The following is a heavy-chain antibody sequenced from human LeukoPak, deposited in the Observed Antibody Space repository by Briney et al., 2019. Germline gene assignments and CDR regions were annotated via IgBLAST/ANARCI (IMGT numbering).Heavy chain of an antibody. CDR1: GFTFSSYA. V-gene: IGHV3-30*04. Sequence: GGSLRLSCAASGFTFSSYAMHWVRQAPGKGLEWVAVISYDGSNKYYADSVKGRFTISRDNSKNTLYLQMNSLRAEDTAVYYCARDLGGIFDYWGRGTLVTVSS. CDR2: ISYDGSNK. J-gene: IGHJ4*02. CDR3: ARDLGGIFDY. D-gene: IGHD3-16*01.